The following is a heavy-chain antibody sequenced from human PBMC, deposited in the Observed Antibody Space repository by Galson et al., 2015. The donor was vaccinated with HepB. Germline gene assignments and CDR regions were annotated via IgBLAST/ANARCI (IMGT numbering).Heavy chain of an antibody. V-gene: IGHV3-23*01. Sequence: SLRLSCAASGFTFRRFAMTWVRQAPGKGLEWLSLISGTGDTTYYADSVKGRLIIPRDNSKNTLYLQVNSLRGEDTAAYYCAKLGDSSGPSYFYNWGQGTRVTVSS. D-gene: IGHD3-22*01. CDR2: ISGTGDTT. J-gene: IGHJ4*02. CDR1: GFTFRRFA. CDR3: AKLGDSSGPSYFYN.